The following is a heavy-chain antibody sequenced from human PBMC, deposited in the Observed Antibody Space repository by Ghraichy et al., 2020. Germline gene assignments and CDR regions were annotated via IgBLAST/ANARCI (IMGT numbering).Heavy chain of an antibody. Sequence: ASVKVSCKTGRAHVSTQVTNSERVCRRLLEKKKGMINTSGGSTNYAQKFQGRVTMTRDTSTSTVYMELSSLRSEDTAVYFCARDLNMIVICLGYWGQGTLFFVSS. J-gene: IGHJ4*02. CDR1: RAHVSTQV. V-gene: IGHV1-46*03. CDR2: INTSGGST. D-gene: IGHD3-22*01. CDR3: ARDLNMIVICLGY.